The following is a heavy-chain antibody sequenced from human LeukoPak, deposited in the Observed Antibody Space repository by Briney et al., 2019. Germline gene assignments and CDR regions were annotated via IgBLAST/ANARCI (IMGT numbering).Heavy chain of an antibody. CDR1: GFTFSSYW. J-gene: IGHJ4*02. Sequence: PGGSLTLSCAASGFTFSSYWMSWVRQAPGKGLEWVANIKQDGSEKYYVDSVKGRFTISRDNAKNSLYLQMNSLRAEDTAVYYCARELHYYDSSGSLAYWGQGTLVTVSS. CDR2: IKQDGSEK. V-gene: IGHV3-7*01. CDR3: ARELHYYDSSGSLAY. D-gene: IGHD3-22*01.